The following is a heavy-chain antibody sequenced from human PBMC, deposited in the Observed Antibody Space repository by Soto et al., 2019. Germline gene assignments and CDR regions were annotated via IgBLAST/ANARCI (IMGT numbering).Heavy chain of an antibody. CDR1: GGSVSSNRAA. Sequence: QALSVPSSTSGGSVSSNRAACNLIRHSPSRGLEWLGRTYYRSKWYNDYAVSVESRITINPDTSKNQFSLQLNSVTPEDTAVYYCARAEHFFLQRLAHDAFDICGQGTMVTVSS. CDR2: TYYRSKWYN. V-gene: IGHV6-1*01. CDR3: ARAEHFFLQRLAHDAFDI. D-gene: IGHD6-25*01. J-gene: IGHJ3*02.